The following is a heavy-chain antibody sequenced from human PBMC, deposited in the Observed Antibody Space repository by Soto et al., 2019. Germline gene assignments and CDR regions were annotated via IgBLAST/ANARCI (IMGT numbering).Heavy chain of an antibody. CDR3: VRDMRPVPWYGRISSAFDM. CDR1: GFTFSRHW. V-gene: IGHV3-74*01. Sequence: GGSLRLSCAASGFTFSRHWIHWVRQAPGQGLVWVSRTKTDGTTSFADSVRGRFTISRDNAENTLYLQMNSLRAEDTAVYYCVRDMRPVPWYGRISSAFDMSGQATIVTLSS. J-gene: IGHJ3*02. D-gene: IGHD6-13*01. CDR2: TKTDGTT.